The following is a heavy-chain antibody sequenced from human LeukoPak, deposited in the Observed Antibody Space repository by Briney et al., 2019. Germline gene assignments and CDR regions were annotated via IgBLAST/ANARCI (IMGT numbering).Heavy chain of an antibody. CDR2: IYHSGGT. D-gene: IGHD2-15*01. CDR1: GYSMSNGYY. J-gene: IGHJ4*02. V-gene: IGHV4-38-2*01. Sequence: SETLSLTCAVSGYSMSNGYYWGWSRPPPGKGLEGIGTIYHSGGTFYNPSLKRRVTIKGETAKNQLCMNVSSVTAADTAVYYCARAIVVVVAATPFDYWGQGTLVTVSS. CDR3: ARAIVVVVAATPFDY.